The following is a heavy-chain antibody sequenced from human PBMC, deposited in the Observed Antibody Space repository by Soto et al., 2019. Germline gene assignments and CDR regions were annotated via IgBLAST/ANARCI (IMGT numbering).Heavy chain of an antibody. D-gene: IGHD1-20*01. V-gene: IGHV4-34*01. J-gene: IGHJ6*02. CDR3: ARWGGYNWKPKYYYGMDV. CDR2: INHSGST. CDR1: GGSFSGYY. Sequence: KASETLSLTCAVYGGSFSGYYWSWIRQPPGKGLEWIGEINHSGSTNYNPSLKSRVTISVDTSKNQFSLKLSSVTAADTAVYYCARWGGYNWKPKYYYGMDVWGQGTTVTVSS.